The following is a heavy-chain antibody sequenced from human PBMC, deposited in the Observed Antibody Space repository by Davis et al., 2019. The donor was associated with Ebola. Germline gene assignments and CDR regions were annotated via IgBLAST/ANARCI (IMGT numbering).Heavy chain of an antibody. J-gene: IGHJ4*02. D-gene: IGHD3-3*01. V-gene: IGHV3-53*01. Sequence: YYADSVKGRFSISRDISTNTLYLQMNSLRAEDTAVYYCAREHDFWSAYFDYWGQGALVTVSS. CDR3: AREHDFWSAYFDY.